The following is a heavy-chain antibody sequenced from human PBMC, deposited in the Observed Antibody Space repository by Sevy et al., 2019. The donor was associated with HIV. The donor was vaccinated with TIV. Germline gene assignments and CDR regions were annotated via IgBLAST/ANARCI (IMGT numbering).Heavy chain of an antibody. J-gene: IGHJ4*02. CDR3: ARGAGVIGTAATPVLDF. D-gene: IGHD2-2*01. CDR1: DDSINSYY. V-gene: IGHV4-59*08. Sequence: SETLSLTCSVSDDSINSYYWSWIRQPPGKGLEWIGYIYNNIGSTSYNPSLTSRVTISVDTSKNQFSLKLASVTAADTAVYYCARGAGVIGTAATPVLDFWGQGSLVTVSS. CDR2: IYNNIGST.